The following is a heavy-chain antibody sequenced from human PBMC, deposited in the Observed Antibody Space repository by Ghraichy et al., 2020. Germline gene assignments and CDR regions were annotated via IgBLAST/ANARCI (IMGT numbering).Heavy chain of an antibody. CDR2: INHSGST. CDR1: GGSFSGYY. J-gene: IGHJ5*02. Sequence: ESLNISCAVYGGSFSGYYWSWIRQPPGKGLEWIGEINHSGSTNYNPSPKSRVTLSVDTSKNQFSLKLSSVTAADTAVYYFSRGSRRYYGSGSYGWFDPWGQGTLVTVSS. D-gene: IGHD3-10*01. CDR3: SRGSRRYYGSGSYGWFDP. V-gene: IGHV4-34*01.